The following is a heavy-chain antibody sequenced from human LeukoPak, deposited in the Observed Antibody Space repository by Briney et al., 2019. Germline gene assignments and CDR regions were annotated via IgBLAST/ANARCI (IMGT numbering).Heavy chain of an antibody. Sequence: PGGSLRLSCAASGFTFSDYYMSWIRQAPGKGLEWVSYISSSGSTIYYADSVKGRFTISRDKSKNTLYLQMNSLRAEDTALYYCAKDASSGTYFDYWGQGTLVTVSS. CDR1: GFTFSDYY. CDR3: AKDASSGTYFDY. V-gene: IGHV3-11*01. D-gene: IGHD1-1*01. CDR2: ISSSGSTI. J-gene: IGHJ4*02.